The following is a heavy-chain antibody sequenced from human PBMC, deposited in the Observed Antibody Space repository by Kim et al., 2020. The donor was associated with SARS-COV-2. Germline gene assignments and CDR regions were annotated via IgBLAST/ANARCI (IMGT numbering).Heavy chain of an antibody. CDR2: MNPNSGNT. J-gene: IGHJ6*03. Sequence: ASVKVSCKASGYTFTSYDINWVRQATGQGLEWMGWMNPNSGNTGYAQKFQGRVTMTRNTSISTAYMELSSLRSEDTAVYYCARLEWGYRSSWFGYYYYMDVWGKGTTVTVSS. CDR3: ARLEWGYRSSWFGYYYYMDV. D-gene: IGHD6-13*01. V-gene: IGHV1-8*01. CDR1: GYTFTSYD.